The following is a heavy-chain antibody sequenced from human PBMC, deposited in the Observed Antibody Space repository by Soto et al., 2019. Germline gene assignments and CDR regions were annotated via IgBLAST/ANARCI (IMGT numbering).Heavy chain of an antibody. Sequence: QMQLVQSGAELKKPGSSVKVSCRATGDTFSSYAFSWVRQAPGQGLVWMGGIIPMFNTPAYAQNFQGRVTITADKTTNTAYMAVTSLTSDGTAVYYCARATIGVPDLMTFWGQGTLVTVSS. V-gene: IGHV1-69*06. CDR1: GDTFSSYA. CDR3: ARATIGVPDLMTF. CDR2: IIPMFNTP. D-gene: IGHD6-19*01. J-gene: IGHJ4*02.